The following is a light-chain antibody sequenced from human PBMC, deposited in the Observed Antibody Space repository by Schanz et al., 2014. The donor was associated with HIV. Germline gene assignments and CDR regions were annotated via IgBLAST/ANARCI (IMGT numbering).Light chain of an antibody. CDR2: QAS. CDR3: LQYDSDSWT. V-gene: IGKV1-5*03. CDR1: QSISSY. J-gene: IGKJ2*02. Sequence: DIQMTQSPSSVSASVGDRVTITCRASQSISSYLNWYQQKPGKAPKVLIYQASILENGVPSTFSGGGYGTEFTLTISSLQPDDFATYFCLQYDSDSWTFGQGTKLDIQ.